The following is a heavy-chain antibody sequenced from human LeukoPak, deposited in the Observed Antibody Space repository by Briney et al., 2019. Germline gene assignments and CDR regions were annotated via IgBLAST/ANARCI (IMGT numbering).Heavy chain of an antibody. Sequence: NRGESLQISCEGSGYSFTNFWIGWVRQVPGKGREWMGIINPADSDTRYTPSFRGQVTISADKSITTAYLQWSSLKPSDTAVYYCARRLSRLGYGDYLSAFDIWGQGTMVTVSS. V-gene: IGHV5-51*01. CDR1: GYSFTNFW. CDR3: ARRLSRLGYGDYLSAFDI. J-gene: IGHJ3*02. CDR2: INPADSDT. D-gene: IGHD4-17*01.